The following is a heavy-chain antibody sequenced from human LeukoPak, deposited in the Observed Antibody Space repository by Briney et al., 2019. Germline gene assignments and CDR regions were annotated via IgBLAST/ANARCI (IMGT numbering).Heavy chain of an antibody. Sequence: GASVKVSCKVSGYTLTELSMHWVRQAPGKGLEWMGGFDPEDGETIYAQKFQGRVTMTEDTSTDTAYVELSSLRSEDTAVYYCARAGVGSSWEAVWFDPWGQGTLVTVSS. J-gene: IGHJ5*02. V-gene: IGHV1-24*01. CDR1: GYTLTELS. CDR2: FDPEDGET. CDR3: ARAGVGSSWEAVWFDP. D-gene: IGHD6-13*01.